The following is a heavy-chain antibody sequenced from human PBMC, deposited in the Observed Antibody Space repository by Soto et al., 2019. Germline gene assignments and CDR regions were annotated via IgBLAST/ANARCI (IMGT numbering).Heavy chain of an antibody. V-gene: IGHV1-69*13. D-gene: IGHD1-26*01. Sequence: SVKVSCKASGGTFSSYAISWVRQAPGQGLEWMGGIIPIFGTANYAQKFQGRVTITADESTSTAYMELSSLRSEDTAVYYCARDSYSGISLGQGLGWFAPWGQGTLVTVSS. CDR1: GGTFSSYA. J-gene: IGHJ5*02. CDR3: ARDSYSGISLGQGLGWFAP. CDR2: IIPIFGTA.